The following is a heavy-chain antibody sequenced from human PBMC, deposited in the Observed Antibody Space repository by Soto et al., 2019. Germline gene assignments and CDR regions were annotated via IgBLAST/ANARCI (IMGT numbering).Heavy chain of an antibody. J-gene: IGHJ4*02. Sequence: TLSLTCTVSSGSISSGGYYWSWIRKHPGKGLKWIGYIYYSGSTYYNSSLKSRVTISVDTSKNQLSLKLSSVTAADTAVYYCARAEGITMVRGVIHPFDYWGQGTLVTVSS. CDR2: IYYSGST. D-gene: IGHD3-10*01. CDR3: ARAEGITMVRGVIHPFDY. V-gene: IGHV4-31*03. CDR1: SGSISSGGYY.